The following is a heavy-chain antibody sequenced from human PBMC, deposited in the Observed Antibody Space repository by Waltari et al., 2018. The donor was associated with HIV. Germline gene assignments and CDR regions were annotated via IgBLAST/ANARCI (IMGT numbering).Heavy chain of an antibody. CDR2: MNPGSRNT. CDR3: ARGVNAVRATHWFDP. CDR1: GYSFINYD. Sequence: QVQLVQSGAEVKKPGASVKVSCKASGYSFINYDINWGRQATGQGLEWMGWMNPGSRNTGYAQQFQVRVTMTSDTSINTAYMELTSLRSEDTAVYYCARGVNAVRATHWFDPWGQGTLVTVSS. D-gene: IGHD2-15*01. J-gene: IGHJ5*02. V-gene: IGHV1-8*01.